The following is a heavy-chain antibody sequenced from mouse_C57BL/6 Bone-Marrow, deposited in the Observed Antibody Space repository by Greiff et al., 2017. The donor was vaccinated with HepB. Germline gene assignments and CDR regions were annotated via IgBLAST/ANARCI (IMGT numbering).Heavy chain of an antibody. Sequence: VQLQQSGAELARPGASVKLSCKASGYIFTSYGISWVKQRTGQGLEWIGEIYPRSGNTYYNEKFKGKATLTADKSSSTAYMELRSLTSEDSAVYFCARRDYGNHYYAMDYWGQGTSVTVSS. D-gene: IGHD2-1*01. V-gene: IGHV1-81*01. CDR3: ARRDYGNHYYAMDY. CDR2: IYPRSGNT. J-gene: IGHJ4*01. CDR1: GYIFTSYG.